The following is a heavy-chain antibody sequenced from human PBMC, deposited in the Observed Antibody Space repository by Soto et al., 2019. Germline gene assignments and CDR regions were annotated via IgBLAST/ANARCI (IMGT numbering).Heavy chain of an antibody. V-gene: IGHV4-30-4*01. CDR1: CGSISSGDYY. D-gene: IGHD1-7*01. CDR2: IYYSGST. Sequence: SETLSLTCTVSCGSISSGDYYWSWIRQPPGKGLEWIGYIYYSGSTYYNPSLKSRVTISVDTSKNQFSLKLSSVTAADTAVYYCARDERRGNWNYAYYYGMDVWGQGTTVTVSS. J-gene: IGHJ6*02. CDR3: ARDERRGNWNYAYYYGMDV.